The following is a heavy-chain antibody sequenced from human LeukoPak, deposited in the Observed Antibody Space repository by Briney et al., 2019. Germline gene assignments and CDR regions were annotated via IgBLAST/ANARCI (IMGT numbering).Heavy chain of an antibody. CDR3: ARVMYSSGFDY. D-gene: IGHD6-19*01. CDR2: IYSGGST. CDR1: GFTVSSNY. V-gene: IGHV3-53*01. Sequence: GGSLRFSCAASGFTVSSNYMSWVRQAPGKGLEWVSVIYSGGSTYYADSVKGRFTISRDNSKNTLYLQMNSLRAEDTAVYYCARVMYSSGFDYWGQGTLVTVSS. J-gene: IGHJ4*02.